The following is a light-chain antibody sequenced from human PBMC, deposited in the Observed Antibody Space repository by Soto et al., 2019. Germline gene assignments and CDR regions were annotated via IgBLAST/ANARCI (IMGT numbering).Light chain of an antibody. Sequence: QSALTQPASVSGSPGQSITISCTGTSNDVGGYNYVSWYQHRPGKAPKLIICDVTDRPSGISYRFSASKSGNTASLTISGLQAEDEADYYCSSYTSSNAEVFGTGTKVTVL. CDR1: SNDVGGYNY. CDR3: SSYTSSNAEV. V-gene: IGLV2-14*03. J-gene: IGLJ1*01. CDR2: DVT.